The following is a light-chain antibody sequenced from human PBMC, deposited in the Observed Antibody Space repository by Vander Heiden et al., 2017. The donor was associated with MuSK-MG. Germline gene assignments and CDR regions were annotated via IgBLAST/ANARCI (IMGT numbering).Light chain of an antibody. CDR2: QAS. Sequence: DIQMTQSPATLSAAVGDRVSITCLASQSISSWLAWYQQKPGRAPKLLIYQASTVDSGVPSRFSGSGSGTEFTLTISSLQPDDFPTYCFQQEHSCSLTFGGGTKVEIK. J-gene: IGKJ4*01. V-gene: IGKV1-5*03. CDR1: QSISSW. CDR3: QQEHSCSLT.